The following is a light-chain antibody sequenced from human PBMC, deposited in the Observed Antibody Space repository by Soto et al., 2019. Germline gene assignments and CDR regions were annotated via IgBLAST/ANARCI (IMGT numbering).Light chain of an antibody. CDR2: RAS. CDR1: QSVSNNY. J-gene: IGKJ4*01. V-gene: IGKV3-20*01. Sequence: EIVLTQSPGTLSLSPVERAPLSCRASQSVSNNYLAWYQQKPGQTPKVLIYRASSRATGIPDRFSGSGSGTDLNLTISRLEPEDFAVYYCQKYGSSPLTCGGGTKVDIK. CDR3: QKYGSSPLT.